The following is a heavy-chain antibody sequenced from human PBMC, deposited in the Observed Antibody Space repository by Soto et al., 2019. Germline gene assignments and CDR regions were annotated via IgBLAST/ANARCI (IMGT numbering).Heavy chain of an antibody. J-gene: IGHJ3*02. D-gene: IGHD6-19*01. CDR3: AKGRGRSSSGWYGYAFDI. CDR2: ISGSGGST. V-gene: IGHV3-23*01. CDR1: GFTFSSYA. Sequence: PGGSLRLSCAASGFTFSSYAMSWVRQAPGKGLEWVSAISGSGGSTYYADSVKGRFTISRDNSKNTLYLQMNSLRAEDTAVYYCAKGRGRSSSGWYGYAFDIWGQGTMVTVSS.